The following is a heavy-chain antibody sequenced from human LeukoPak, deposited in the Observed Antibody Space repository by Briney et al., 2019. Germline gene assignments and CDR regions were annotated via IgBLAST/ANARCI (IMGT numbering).Heavy chain of an antibody. Sequence: ASVKVSCKASGYIFNVYDINWVRQAAGQGLEWMGWMSPNSGNTGYAQKFQGRVTMTRDTSMTTAYMKLNSLTSGDTAVYYCAREPMRGRAGDNAFDIWGQGTKVTVSS. V-gene: IGHV1-8*01. D-gene: IGHD7-27*01. CDR2: MSPNSGNT. J-gene: IGHJ3*02. CDR1: GYIFNVYD. CDR3: AREPMRGRAGDNAFDI.